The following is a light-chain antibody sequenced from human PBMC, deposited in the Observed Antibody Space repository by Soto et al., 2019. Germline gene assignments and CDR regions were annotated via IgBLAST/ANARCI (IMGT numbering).Light chain of an antibody. CDR3: QQYGGSPLVT. CDR2: GAS. Sequence: EVLLTQSPGTLSLSPGERATLSCRASQSVSNNYLAWYQQKPGQAPRLLISGASNRVTGIPDRFTGSGSGTDFTLTISRLEPEGFAVYYCQQYGGSPLVTFGGGTWVEI. J-gene: IGKJ4*01. V-gene: IGKV3-20*01. CDR1: QSVSNNY.